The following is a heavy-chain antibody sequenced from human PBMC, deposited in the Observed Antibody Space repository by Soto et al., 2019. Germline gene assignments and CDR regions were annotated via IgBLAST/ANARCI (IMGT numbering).Heavy chain of an antibody. CDR2: ISDSGDSA. V-gene: IGHV3-23*01. J-gene: IGHJ3*01. CDR1: GFTFSIYG. D-gene: IGHD2-15*01. Sequence: GGSLRLSCAASGFTFSIYGMSWVRQVPGKGLEWVSTISDSGDSAYYADSVKGRFTISRDNSQNTLYLQMNSLRAEDTAVYYCARPYGGKIGDAPGLWGQGTMVTVSS. CDR3: ARPYGGKIGDAPGL.